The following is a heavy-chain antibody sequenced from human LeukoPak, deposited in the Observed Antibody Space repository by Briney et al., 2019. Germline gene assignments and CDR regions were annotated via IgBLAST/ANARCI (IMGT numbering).Heavy chain of an antibody. V-gene: IGHV4-39*07. J-gene: IGHJ5*02. CDR1: GGSISSSSYY. D-gene: IGHD1-1*01. CDR2: IYYSGST. Sequence: SETLSLTCTVSGGSISSSSYYWGWIRQPPGKGLEWIGSIYYSGSTYYNPSLKSRVTISVDTSKNQFSLKLSSVTAADTAVYYCARSRGVQLERPFRWFDPWGQGTLVTVSS. CDR3: ARSRGVQLERPFRWFDP.